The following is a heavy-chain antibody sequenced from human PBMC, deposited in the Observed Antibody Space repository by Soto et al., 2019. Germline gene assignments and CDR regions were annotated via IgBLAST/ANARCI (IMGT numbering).Heavy chain of an antibody. CDR3: ARREYSGYDFGGWYFDY. CDR1: GGSISSYY. CDR2: IYYSGST. Sequence: PSXTLSLTCTVSGGSISSYYWSWIRQPPGEGLEWIGYIYYSGSTNYNPSLKSRVTISVDTSKNQFSLKLSSVTAADTAVYYCARREYSGYDFGGWYFDYWGQGTLVTVSS. V-gene: IGHV4-59*01. D-gene: IGHD5-12*01. J-gene: IGHJ4*02.